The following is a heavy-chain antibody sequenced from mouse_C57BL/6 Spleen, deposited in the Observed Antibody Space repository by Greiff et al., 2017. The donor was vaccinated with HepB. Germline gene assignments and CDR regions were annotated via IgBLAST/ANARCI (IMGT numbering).Heavy chain of an antibody. D-gene: IGHD2-5*01. J-gene: IGHJ4*01. V-gene: IGHV1-15*01. CDR3: TRVDYSNSYAMDY. CDR1: GYTFTDYE. CDR2: IDPETGGT. Sequence: VQLQQSGAELVRPGASVTLSCKASGYTFTDYEMHWVKQTPVHGLEWIGAIDPETGGTAYNQKFKGKAILTADKSSSTAYMELRSLTSEDSAVYYCTRVDYSNSYAMDYWGQGTSVTVSS.